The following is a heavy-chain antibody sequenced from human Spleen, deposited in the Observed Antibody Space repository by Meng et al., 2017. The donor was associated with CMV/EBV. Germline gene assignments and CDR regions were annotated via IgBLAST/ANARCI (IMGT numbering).Heavy chain of an antibody. Sequence: GGSLRLSCAASGFTFTEYAMHWVRQTPGKGLEWVSGISWNGDNIGYADSVKGRFTISRDNVNKALYLQMNSLRAEDTALYYCTKDRSFRGLDYGGQGTLVTVSS. V-gene: IGHV3-9*01. CDR3: TKDRSFRGLDY. J-gene: IGHJ4*02. CDR2: ISWNGDNI. CDR1: GFTFTEYA.